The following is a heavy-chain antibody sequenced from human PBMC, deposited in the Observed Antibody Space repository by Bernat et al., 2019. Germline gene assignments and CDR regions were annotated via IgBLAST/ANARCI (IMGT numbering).Heavy chain of an antibody. V-gene: IGHV5-51*01. J-gene: IGHJ5*02. CDR3: TRGDIVVVPAASYNWFDP. CDR2: IYPGDSDT. CDR1: GYSFTSYW. Sequence: EVQLVQSGAEVKKPGESLRISCKGSGYSFTSYWIGWVRQMPGKGLEWMGIIYPGDSDTRYSPSFQGQVTISADKSISTAYLQWSSLKASDTAMYYCTRGDIVVVPAASYNWFDPWGQGTLVTVSS. D-gene: IGHD2-2*01.